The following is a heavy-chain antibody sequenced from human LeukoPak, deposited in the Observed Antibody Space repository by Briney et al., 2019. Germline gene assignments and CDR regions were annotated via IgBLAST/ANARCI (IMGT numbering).Heavy chain of an antibody. CDR3: ARGLSWATVTFYYYYGMDV. Sequence: GGSLRLSCAASGFTFSDYWMTWVRQAPGKGLEWVANIKQDGSEGYYVDSVKGRFTVSRDNAKSSLYLQLNSLRAEDTAVYYCARGLSWATVTFYYYYGMDVWGQGTTVTVSS. J-gene: IGHJ6*02. CDR2: IKQDGSEG. V-gene: IGHV3-7*01. CDR1: GFTFSDYW. D-gene: IGHD4-17*01.